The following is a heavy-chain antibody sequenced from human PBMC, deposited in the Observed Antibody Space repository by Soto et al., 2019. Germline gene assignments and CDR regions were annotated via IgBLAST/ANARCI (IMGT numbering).Heavy chain of an antibody. CDR3: ATDHAMHYGDYLFES. CDR2: IIPILEKT. CDR1: GDTFTNYV. Sequence: QVQLVQSGAEVKKPGSSVNVSCRASGDTFTNYVINWVRQAPGQGLEWMGRIIPILEKTHYAQKFEGRVTIAADSSTSTAYMELSSLRSDDTAVYFCATDHAMHYGDYLFESCGQGRLGTVSS. D-gene: IGHD4-17*01. V-gene: IGHV1-69*04. J-gene: IGHJ4*02.